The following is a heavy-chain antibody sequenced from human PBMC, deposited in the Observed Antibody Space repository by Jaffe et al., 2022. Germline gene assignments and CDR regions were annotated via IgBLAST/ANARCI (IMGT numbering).Heavy chain of an antibody. CDR1: GFTFSSYG. J-gene: IGHJ4*02. Sequence: QVQLVESGGGVVQPGGSLRLSCAASGFTFSSYGMHWVRQAPGKGLEWVAFIRYDGSNKYYADSVKGRFTISRDNSKNTLYLQMNSLRAEDTAVYYCAKRAGLSTTPNYYFDYWGQGTLVTVSS. CDR2: IRYDGSNK. D-gene: IGHD3-16*02. V-gene: IGHV3-30*02. CDR3: AKRAGLSTTPNYYFDY.